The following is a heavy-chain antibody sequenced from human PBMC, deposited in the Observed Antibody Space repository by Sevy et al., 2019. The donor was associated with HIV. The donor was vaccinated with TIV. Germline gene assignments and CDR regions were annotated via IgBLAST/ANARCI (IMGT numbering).Heavy chain of an antibody. D-gene: IGHD3-10*01. CDR1: GFTFSSYW. V-gene: IGHV3-74*01. Sequence: LSLTCAASGFTFSSYWMHWVHQAPGKGLVWVSRINSDGSSTSYADSVKGRFTISRDNAKNTLYLQMNSLRAEDTAVYYCASSKGDYYYGSGSLHADYWGQGTLVTVSS. CDR3: ASSKGDYYYGSGSLHADY. CDR2: INSDGSST. J-gene: IGHJ4*02.